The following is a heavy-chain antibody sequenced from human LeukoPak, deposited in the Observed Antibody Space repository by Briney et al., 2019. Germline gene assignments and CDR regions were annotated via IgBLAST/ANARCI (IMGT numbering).Heavy chain of an antibody. CDR3: AIETGSGWYRRSFDY. CDR2: IIPIFGTA. D-gene: IGHD6-19*01. V-gene: IGHV1-69*06. CDR1: GYTFTTYG. Sequence: GASVKVSCKASGYTFTTYGSSWVRQAPGQGLEWMGGIIPIFGTANYAQKFQGRVTITADKSTSTAYMELSSLRSEDTAVYYCAIETGSGWYRRSFDYWGRGTLVTVSS. J-gene: IGHJ4*02.